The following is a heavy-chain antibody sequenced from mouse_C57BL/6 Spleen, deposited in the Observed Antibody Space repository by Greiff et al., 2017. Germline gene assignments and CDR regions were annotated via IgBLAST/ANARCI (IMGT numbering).Heavy chain of an antibody. CDR3: ARHCYGSSYAMDY. CDR2: ISGGGGNT. CDR1: GFTFSSYT. J-gene: IGHJ4*01. Sequence: EVKLMESGGGLVKPGGSLKLSCAASGFTFSSYTMSWVRQTPEKRLEWVATISGGGGNTYYPDRVKGLFTISRDNAKNTLYLQMSILSSEDTALYYCARHCYGSSYAMDYWGQGTSVTVSS. D-gene: IGHD1-1*01. V-gene: IGHV5-9*01.